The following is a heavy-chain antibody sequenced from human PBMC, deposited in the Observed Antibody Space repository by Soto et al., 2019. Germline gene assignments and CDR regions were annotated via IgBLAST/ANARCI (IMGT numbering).Heavy chain of an antibody. CDR1: GFTFSSYA. V-gene: IGHV3-23*01. CDR3: ARTAGQRKVGATFAVYRYYFDY. Sequence: PGGSLRLSCAASGFTFSSYAMSWVRQAPGKGLEWVSAISGSGGSTYYADSVKGRFTISRDNSKNTLYLQMNSLRAEDTAVYYCARTAGQRKVGATFAVYRYYFDYWGQGTLVTVS. J-gene: IGHJ4*02. D-gene: IGHD1-26*01. CDR2: ISGSGGST.